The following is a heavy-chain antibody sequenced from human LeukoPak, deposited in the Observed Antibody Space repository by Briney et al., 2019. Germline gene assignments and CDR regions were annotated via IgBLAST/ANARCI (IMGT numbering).Heavy chain of an antibody. CDR3: TCDCLLDLYYYDSSGYFDY. J-gene: IGHJ4*02. CDR1: GFTFSSYA. CDR2: ISYDGTNK. Sequence: GESLRLSCAASGFTFSSYAMHWVRQAPGKGLEWVAVISYDGTNKYYADSVSGPSTTSRKNYKKTLYLEINSLRADTTADYYSTCDCLLDLYYYDSSGYFDYWGQGTLVTVYS. V-gene: IGHV3-30*16. D-gene: IGHD3-22*01.